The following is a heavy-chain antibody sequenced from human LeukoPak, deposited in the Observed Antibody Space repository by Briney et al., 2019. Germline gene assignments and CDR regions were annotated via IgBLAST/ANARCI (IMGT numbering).Heavy chain of an antibody. CDR2: MNPNSGNT. D-gene: IGHD1-26*01. Sequence: SVKVSCKASGYTFTSYDINWVRQATGQGLEWMGWMNPNSGNTGYAQKFQGRVTMTRNTSISTAYMELSSLRSEDTAVYYCARSLVGATRLTGDAFDIWGKGTMVTVSS. J-gene: IGHJ3*02. CDR1: GYTFTSYD. CDR3: ARSLVGATRLTGDAFDI. V-gene: IGHV1-8*01.